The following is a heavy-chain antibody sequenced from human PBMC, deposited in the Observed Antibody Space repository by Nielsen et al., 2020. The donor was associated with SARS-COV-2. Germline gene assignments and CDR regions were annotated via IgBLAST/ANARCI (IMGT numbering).Heavy chain of an antibody. CDR3: SSPTVAY. D-gene: IGHD4-23*01. CDR1: GFTFSGSA. J-gene: IGHJ4*02. Sequence: GESLKISCVASGFTFSGSAMHWVRQASGKGLEWLGSIRSYANEYATAYTASGKGRFTISRDDSKNTAYLQMNSPKTEDTAVYYCSSPTVAYWGQGTLVTVSS. V-gene: IGHV3-73*01. CDR2: IRSYANEYAT.